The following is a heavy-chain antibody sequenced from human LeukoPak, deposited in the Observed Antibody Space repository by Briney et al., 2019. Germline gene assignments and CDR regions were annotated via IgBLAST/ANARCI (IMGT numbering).Heavy chain of an antibody. D-gene: IGHD2/OR15-2a*01. J-gene: IGHJ6*02. V-gene: IGHV3-30*18. CDR1: GFTFSSYG. CDR3: AKDVSALSHYYGMDV. Sequence: QTGGSLRLSCAASGFTFSSYGMHRVRQAPGKGLEWVAVISYDGSNKYYADSVKGRFTISRDNSKNTLYLQMNSLRAEDTAVYYCAKDVSALSHYYGMDVWGQGTTVTVSS. CDR2: ISYDGSNK.